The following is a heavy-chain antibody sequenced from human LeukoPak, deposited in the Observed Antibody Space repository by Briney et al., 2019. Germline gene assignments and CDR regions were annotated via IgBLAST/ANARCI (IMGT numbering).Heavy chain of an antibody. J-gene: IGHJ4*02. D-gene: IGHD4-23*01. CDR1: GGSISSYY. Sequence: SETLSLTCTVSGGSISSYYWSWIRQPPGKGLEWIGYVYYSGSTNYNPSLKSRVTISVDTSKNQFSLKLSSVTAADTAVYYCARLYGGNSVDYWGQGTLVTVSS. V-gene: IGHV4-59*01. CDR3: ARLYGGNSVDY. CDR2: VYYSGST.